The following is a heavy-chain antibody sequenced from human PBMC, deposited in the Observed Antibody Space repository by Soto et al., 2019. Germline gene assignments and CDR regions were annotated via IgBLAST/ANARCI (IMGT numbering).Heavy chain of an antibody. CDR2: IIPIFGTA. J-gene: IGHJ6*02. CDR3: ARDLRGYSYGPLYGMDV. Sequence: QVQLVQSGAEVKKPGSSEKVSCKASGGTFSSYAISWVRQAPGQGLEWMGGIIPIFGTANYAQKFQGRVTITADESTSTAYMELSSLRSEDTDVYYCARDLRGYSYGPLYGMDVWGQGTTVTVSS. D-gene: IGHD5-18*01. CDR1: GGTFSSYA. V-gene: IGHV1-69*01.